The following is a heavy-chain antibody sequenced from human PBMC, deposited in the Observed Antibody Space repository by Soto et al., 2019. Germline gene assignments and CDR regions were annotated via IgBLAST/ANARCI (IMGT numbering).Heavy chain of an antibody. Sequence: EVQLLDSGGGLVQPGGSLRLSCAASGFTFSSYDMSWVRQAPGKGLEWVSAIGASGANTYYEDSVKGRFTISRDNSNNTLYLQINSLRAEDTALYYCVNRDTSMVMRYYYGMDVWCQGTTVTVSS. CDR2: IGASGANT. CDR3: VNRDTSMVMRYYYGMDV. D-gene: IGHD5-18*01. CDR1: GFTFSSYD. J-gene: IGHJ6*02. V-gene: IGHV3-23*01.